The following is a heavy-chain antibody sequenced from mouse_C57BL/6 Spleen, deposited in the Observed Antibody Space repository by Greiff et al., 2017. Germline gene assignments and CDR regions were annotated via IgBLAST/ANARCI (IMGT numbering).Heavy chain of an antibody. Sequence: VQLKQSGPELVKPGASVKIPCKASGYTFTDYNMDWVKQSHGKSLEWIGDINPNNGGTIYNQKFKGKATLTVDKSSSTAYMELRSLTSEDTAVYYCARGLYVYPYFDYWGQGTTLTVSS. J-gene: IGHJ2*01. CDR2: INPNNGGT. CDR3: ARGLYVYPYFDY. V-gene: IGHV1-18*01. CDR1: GYTFTDYN. D-gene: IGHD1-1*01.